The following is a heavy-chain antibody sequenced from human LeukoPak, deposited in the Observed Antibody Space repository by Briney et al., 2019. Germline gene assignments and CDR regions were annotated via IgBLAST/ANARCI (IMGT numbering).Heavy chain of an antibody. D-gene: IGHD3-10*01. CDR2: INHSGST. CDR3: ASSSWYGDY. Sequence: SETLSLTCAVYGGSFSGYYWSWIRQPPGKGLEWIGEINHSGSTNYNPSLKSRVTISVDTSKNQFSLKLSTVTAADTAVYYCASSSWYGDYWGQGTLVTVSS. J-gene: IGHJ4*02. CDR1: GGSFSGYY. V-gene: IGHV4-34*01.